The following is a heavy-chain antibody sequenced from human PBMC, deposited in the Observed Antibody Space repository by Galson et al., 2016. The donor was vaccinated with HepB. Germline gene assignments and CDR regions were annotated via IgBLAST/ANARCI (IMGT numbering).Heavy chain of an antibody. Sequence: QSGAEVKKPGESLKMSCKGSGYSFTGHWISWVRQMPGTGLEWMGTINPSDSYTNYSPSFQGHVTISTDKSISTAYLQWSSLKASDTAMYYCARHMSRSFDYWGQGTLVTVSS. CDR3: ARHMSRSFDY. J-gene: IGHJ4*02. CDR1: GYSFTGHW. V-gene: IGHV5-10-1*01. CDR2: INPSDSYT. D-gene: IGHD2-21*01.